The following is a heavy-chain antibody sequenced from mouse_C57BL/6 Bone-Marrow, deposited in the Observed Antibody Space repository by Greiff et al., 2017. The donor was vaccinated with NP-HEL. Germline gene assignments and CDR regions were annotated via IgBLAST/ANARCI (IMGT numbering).Heavy chain of an antibody. V-gene: IGHV1-50*01. CDR1: GYTFTSYW. Sequence: VQLQQPGAELVKPGASVKLSCKASGYTFTSYWMQWVKQRPGQGLEWIGEIDPSDSYTNYNQKFKGKATLTVDTSSSTAYMQLSSLTSEDSAVYYCARWGSSDYWDQGTTLTVSS. J-gene: IGHJ2*01. CDR3: ARWGSSDY. CDR2: IDPSDSYT. D-gene: IGHD1-1*01.